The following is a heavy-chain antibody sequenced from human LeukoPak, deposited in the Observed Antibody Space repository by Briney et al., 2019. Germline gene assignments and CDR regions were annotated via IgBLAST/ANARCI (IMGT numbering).Heavy chain of an antibody. J-gene: IGHJ4*02. CDR3: ARDGGRGWYFDY. CDR1: GFTFSNYS. D-gene: IGHD6-19*01. CDR2: ISSSSSYI. V-gene: IGHV3-21*01. Sequence: GGSLRLSCAASGFTFSNYSMNWVRQAPGKGLEWVSSISSSSSYIYYADSVKGRFTISRDNAKNSLYLQMNSLRAEDTAVYYCARDGGRGWYFDYWGQGTLVTVSS.